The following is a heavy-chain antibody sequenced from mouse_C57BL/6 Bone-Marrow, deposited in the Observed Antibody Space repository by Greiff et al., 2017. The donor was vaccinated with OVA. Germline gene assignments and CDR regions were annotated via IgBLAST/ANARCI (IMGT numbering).Heavy chain of an antibody. CDR2: INPGSGGT. V-gene: IGHV1-54*01. CDR3: AKGPVDWYFDV. Sequence: VHLVESGAELVRPGTSVKVSCKASGYAFTNYLIEWVKQRPGQGLEWIGVINPGSGGTNYNEKFKGKATLTADKSSSTAYMQLSSLTSEDSAVYFCAKGPVDWYFDVWGTGTTVTVSS. J-gene: IGHJ1*03. D-gene: IGHD1-1*01. CDR1: GYAFTNYL.